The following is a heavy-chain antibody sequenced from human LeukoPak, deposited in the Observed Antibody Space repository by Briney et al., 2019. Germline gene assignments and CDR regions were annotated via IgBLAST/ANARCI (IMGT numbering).Heavy chain of an antibody. CDR2: IPYDGSNK. CDR1: GFTFSSYG. Sequence: GGSLRLSCAASGFTFSSYGMHWVRQAPGKGLEWVAVIPYDGSNKYYADSVKGRFTISRDNSKNTLYLQMNSLRAEDTAVYYCAKDLLSMIVVVSALGYWGQGTLVTVSS. J-gene: IGHJ4*02. D-gene: IGHD3-22*01. CDR3: AKDLLSMIVVVSALGY. V-gene: IGHV3-30*18.